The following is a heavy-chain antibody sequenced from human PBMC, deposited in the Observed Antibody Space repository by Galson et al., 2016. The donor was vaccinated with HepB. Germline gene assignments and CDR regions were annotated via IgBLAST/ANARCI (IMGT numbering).Heavy chain of an antibody. J-gene: IGHJ4*02. Sequence: SVKVSCKASGYSFMSYGISWVRQAPGQGLEWMGWVSPQNGHTNYVQNLQGRVTMTTDTSTSTVYMELRSLRSDDTAFYYCARTYYDFLTGYYKGPDYWGQGTLVTGSS. V-gene: IGHV1-18*01. CDR2: VSPQNGHT. D-gene: IGHD3-9*01. CDR3: ARTYYDFLTGYYKGPDY. CDR1: GYSFMSYG.